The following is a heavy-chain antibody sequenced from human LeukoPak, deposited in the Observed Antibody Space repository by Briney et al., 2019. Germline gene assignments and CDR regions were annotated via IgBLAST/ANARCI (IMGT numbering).Heavy chain of an antibody. J-gene: IGHJ4*02. CDR3: ARSPVYITIFGVVIIRPYFAY. D-gene: IGHD3-3*01. V-gene: IGHV1-8*03. Sequence: GASVKVSCTASGYTFTSYDINWVRQATGQGLEWIGWMNPNRGNTGYAQKFQGRVTITRNTSISTAYMELSSLRSEDTAVYYCARSPVYITIFGVVIIRPYFAYWGQGTLVTVSS. CDR2: MNPNRGNT. CDR1: GYTFTSYD.